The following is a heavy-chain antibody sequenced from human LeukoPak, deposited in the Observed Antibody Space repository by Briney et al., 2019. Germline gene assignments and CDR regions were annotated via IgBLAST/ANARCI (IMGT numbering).Heavy chain of an antibody. J-gene: IGHJ4*02. V-gene: IGHV3-7*01. CDR1: GFTFSRHG. CDR3: VRDGGHSTDFDY. D-gene: IGHD2/OR15-2a*01. CDR2: IKQDGGER. Sequence: GGSLRLSCATSGFTFSRHGMSWVRQAPGKGPEWVANIKQDGGERYYVDSVKGRFTISRDNAKNSLYLQMYSLRAEDTAVYYCVRDGGHSTDFDYWGQRNLVTVSS.